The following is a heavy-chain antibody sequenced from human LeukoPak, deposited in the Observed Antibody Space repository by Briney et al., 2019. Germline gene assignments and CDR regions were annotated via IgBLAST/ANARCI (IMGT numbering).Heavy chain of an antibody. CDR1: GFTVSSNY. V-gene: IGHV3-66*01. CDR3: ARGSWAGSLGNWFDP. Sequence: GGSLRLSCAASGFTVSSNYMSWVRQAPGKGLEWVSVIYSGGSTYYADSVKGRFTISRDNAKNSLYLQMNSLRAEDTAVYYCARGSWAGSLGNWFDPWGQGTLVTVSS. D-gene: IGHD3-10*01. CDR2: IYSGGST. J-gene: IGHJ5*02.